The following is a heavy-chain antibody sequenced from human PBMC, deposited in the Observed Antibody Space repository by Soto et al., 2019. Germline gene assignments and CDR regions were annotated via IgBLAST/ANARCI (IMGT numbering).Heavy chain of an antibody. V-gene: IGHV4-39*01. D-gene: IGHD3-10*01. Sequence: PSETLSLTCTVSGGSTSSSSYYWGWIRQPPGKGLEWIGSIYYSGSTYYNPSLKSRVTISVDTSKNQFSLKLSSVTAADTAVYYCARHGYYYGSGSYPFDYWGQGTLVTVSS. CDR1: GGSTSSSSYY. CDR2: IYYSGST. CDR3: ARHGYYYGSGSYPFDY. J-gene: IGHJ4*02.